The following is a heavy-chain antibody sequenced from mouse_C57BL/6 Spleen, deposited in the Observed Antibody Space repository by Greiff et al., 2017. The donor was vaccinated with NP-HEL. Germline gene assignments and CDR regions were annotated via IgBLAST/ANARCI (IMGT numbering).Heavy chain of an antibody. D-gene: IGHD1-1*01. CDR1: GYTFTSYW. CDR3: ARRAYGRGYYYAMDY. CDR2: IDPSDSET. V-gene: IGHV1-52*01. Sequence: QVQLQQPGAELVRPGSSVKLSCKASGYTFTSYWMHWVKQRPIQGLEWIGNIDPSDSETHYNQKFKDKATLTVDKSSSTAYMQLSSLTSEDSAVYYCARRAYGRGYYYAMDYWGQGTSVTVSS. J-gene: IGHJ4*01.